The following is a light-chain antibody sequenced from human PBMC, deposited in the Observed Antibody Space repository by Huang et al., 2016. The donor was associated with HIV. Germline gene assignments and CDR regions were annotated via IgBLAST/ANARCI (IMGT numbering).Light chain of an antibody. Sequence: EIVMTQSPATLSVSPGERVTLSCRANRSVSTNLAWYQQGPGQAPRLLIYGSSTRAPGIPARFSGSGSGTDFSLTISSLQSEDFALYYCHQYNNWRLSFGGGTRVDI. V-gene: IGKV3-15*01. CDR2: GSS. CDR3: HQYNNWRLS. CDR1: RSVSTN. J-gene: IGKJ4*01.